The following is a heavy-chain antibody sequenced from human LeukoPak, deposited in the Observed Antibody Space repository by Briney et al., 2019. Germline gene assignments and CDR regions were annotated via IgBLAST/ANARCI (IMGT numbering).Heavy chain of an antibody. V-gene: IGHV4-4*07. Sequence: PSETLSLTCTVSGGSITSYYWSWIRQAAGKGLEWIGRIYTSGSTNYNPSLKSRVTISVDTSKNQFSLKLSSVTAADTAVYYCARHNYGSGSLNRGWFDPWGQGTLVTVSS. D-gene: IGHD3-10*01. CDR1: GGSITSYY. CDR3: ARHNYGSGSLNRGWFDP. J-gene: IGHJ5*02. CDR2: IYTSGST.